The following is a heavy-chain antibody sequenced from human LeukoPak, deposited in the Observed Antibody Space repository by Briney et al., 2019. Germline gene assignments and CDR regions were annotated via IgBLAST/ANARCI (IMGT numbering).Heavy chain of an antibody. CDR1: GYSFTNYW. V-gene: IGHV5-10-1*01. CDR3: ARSDYSNFFDY. CDR2: IDPSDSYS. Sequence: GESLKISCKGSGYSFTNYWISWMRQMPGKGLEWMGKIDPSDSYSNYSPSFQGHVTISADKSISTAYLQWSSLKASDTAMYYCARSDYSNFFDYWGQGTLVTVSS. J-gene: IGHJ4*02. D-gene: IGHD4-11*01.